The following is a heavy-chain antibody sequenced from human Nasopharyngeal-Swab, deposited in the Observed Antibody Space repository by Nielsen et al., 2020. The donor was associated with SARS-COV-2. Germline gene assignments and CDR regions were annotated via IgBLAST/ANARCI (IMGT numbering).Heavy chain of an antibody. V-gene: IGHV3-74*01. CDR3: VTYSVDTTMFEY. D-gene: IGHD5-18*01. J-gene: IGHJ4*02. CDR2: ISPDGGRS. Sequence: GGSLRLSCTASGVNFRTYHMHWVRQAPGKGLVWVSNISPDGGRSDYADSVKGRFTISRDNAKHMVYLQMTGLRADDTAVYYCVTYSVDTTMFEYWGQGTLVTVSS. CDR1: GVNFRTYH.